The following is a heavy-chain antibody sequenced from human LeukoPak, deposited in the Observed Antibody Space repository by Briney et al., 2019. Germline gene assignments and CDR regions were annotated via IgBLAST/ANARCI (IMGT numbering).Heavy chain of an antibody. CDR2: VDYSGYT. D-gene: IGHD3-3*01. CDR3: ARSIFSGSYAFDF. J-gene: IGHJ4*01. Sequence: SETLSLTCAVYGGSFSGYYWGWIRQPPGKGLEWLGSVDYSGYTYQSPSHNSRVTISVDTSKNQFSLKMTSVTAADTAVYYCARSIFSGSYAFDFWGHGTLVTVSS. V-gene: IGHV4-34*01. CDR1: GGSFSGYY.